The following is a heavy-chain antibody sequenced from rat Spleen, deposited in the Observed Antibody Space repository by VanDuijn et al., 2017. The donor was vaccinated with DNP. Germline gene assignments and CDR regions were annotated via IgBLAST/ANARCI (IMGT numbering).Heavy chain of an antibody. V-gene: IGHV5-31*01. CDR3: TRGWINYGALGAY. J-gene: IGHJ3*01. CDR1: GFTFNDYW. Sequence: EVQLEESGGGQVQPGRSLKLSCVASGFTFNDYWMTWIRQAPGKGLEWVASITNTGGQFHCLDSVKGRFTISRDNAKSTLYLQMNSLRSEDTATYYCTRGWINYGALGAYWGQGTLVTVSS. CDR2: ITNTGGQF. D-gene: IGHD1-11*01.